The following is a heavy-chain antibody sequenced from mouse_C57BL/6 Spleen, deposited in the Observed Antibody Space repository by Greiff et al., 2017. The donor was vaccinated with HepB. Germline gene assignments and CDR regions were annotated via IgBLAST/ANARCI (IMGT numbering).Heavy chain of an antibody. CDR2: IWSGGST. CDR3: ARGGNSLAY. D-gene: IGHD5-2*01. CDR1: GFSLTSYG. V-gene: IGHV2-2*01. Sequence: VQLQQSGPGLVQPSQSLSITCTVSGFSLTSYGVHWVRQSPGKGLEWLGVIWSGGSTDYNAAFISRLSISKDNSKSQVFFKMNSLQADDTAIYYCARGGNSLAYWGQGTLVTVSA. J-gene: IGHJ3*01.